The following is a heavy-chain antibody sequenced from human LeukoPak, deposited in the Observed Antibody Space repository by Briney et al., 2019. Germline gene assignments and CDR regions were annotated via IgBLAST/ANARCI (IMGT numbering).Heavy chain of an antibody. D-gene: IGHD3-10*02. CDR2: INPNSGGT. J-gene: IGHJ3*02. CDR3: ARLFQGLDAFDI. V-gene: IGHV1-2*02. Sequence: ASVKVSCKASGYTFTGYYMHWVRQAPGQGLEWMGWINPNSGGTNYAQKFQGRVTMTRDTSISTAYMELSRLRSDDTAVYYCARLFQGLDAFDIWGQGTMVTVSS. CDR1: GYTFTGYY.